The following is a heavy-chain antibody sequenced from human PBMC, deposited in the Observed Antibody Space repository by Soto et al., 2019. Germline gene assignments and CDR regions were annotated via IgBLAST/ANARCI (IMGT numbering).Heavy chain of an antibody. V-gene: IGHV3-11*06. D-gene: IGHD1-26*01. Sequence: QVQLVESGGGLVKPGGSLRLSCAASGFTFSDSYMSWIRQAPGRGLEWVSYISGTSSYTDYAASVKGRFTISRDNAKKSVYLEMNSLRAEDTAVYYCARDSIPFGIVGAGDYYYYGMDVWGQGTTVTVSS. J-gene: IGHJ6*02. CDR1: GFTFSDSY. CDR2: ISGTSSYT. CDR3: ARDSIPFGIVGAGDYYYYGMDV.